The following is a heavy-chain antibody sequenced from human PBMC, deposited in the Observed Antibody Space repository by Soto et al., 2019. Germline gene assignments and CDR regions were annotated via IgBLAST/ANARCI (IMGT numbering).Heavy chain of an antibody. V-gene: IGHV1-69*13. CDR1: GGTFSSYA. CDR2: IIPIFGTA. Sequence: AASVKVSCKASGGTFSSYAISWVRQAPGQGLEWMGGIIPIFGTANYAQKSQGRVTITADESTSTAYMELSSLRSEDTAVYYCARVEQQLDMYYYYYGMDVWGQGTTVTVSS. D-gene: IGHD6-13*01. J-gene: IGHJ6*02. CDR3: ARVEQQLDMYYYYYGMDV.